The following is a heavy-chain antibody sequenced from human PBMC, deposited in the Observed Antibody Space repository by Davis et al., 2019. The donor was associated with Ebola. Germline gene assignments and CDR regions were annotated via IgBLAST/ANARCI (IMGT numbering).Heavy chain of an antibody. CDR1: GITFRSYW. J-gene: IGHJ6*02. CDR3: AKSGLDV. CDR2: IKPDGSET. V-gene: IGHV3-7*03. Sequence: PGGSLRLSCATSGITFRSYWMSWVRQAPGKGLEWVANIKPDGSETSYADSVKGRFTISRDNAKNSLYLQMNSLRVEDTALYYCAKSGLDVWGQGTTVTVSS.